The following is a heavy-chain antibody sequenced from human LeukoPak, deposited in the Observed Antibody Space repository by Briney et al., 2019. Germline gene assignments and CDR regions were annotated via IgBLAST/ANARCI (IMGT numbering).Heavy chain of an antibody. CDR2: ISWNSGSI. CDR1: GFTVSNNY. D-gene: IGHD5-12*01. CDR3: AKAKGYDYPTGDFDY. Sequence: GGSLRLSCAASGFTVSNNYMSWVRHAPGKGLEWVSGISWNSGSIGYADSVKGRFTISRDNAKNSLYLQMNCLRAEDTALYYCAKAKGYDYPTGDFDYWGQGTLVTVSS. V-gene: IGHV3-9*01. J-gene: IGHJ4*02.